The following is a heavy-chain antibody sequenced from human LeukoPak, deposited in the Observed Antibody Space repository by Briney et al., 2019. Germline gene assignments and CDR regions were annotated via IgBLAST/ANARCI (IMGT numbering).Heavy chain of an antibody. CDR3: AKVIMGSGGGIQLWAIDY. V-gene: IGHV3-11*04. CDR1: EFTFSDYF. CDR2: ISGSGNTI. Sequence: AGGSLRLSCAASEFTFSDYFMSWIRPAPGKGLECISYISGSGNTINYADSVKGRFTISRDNAKNSLYLQMNSLRVEDTAVYYCAKVIMGSGGGIQLWAIDYWGQGTLVTVSS. J-gene: IGHJ4*02. D-gene: IGHD5-18*01.